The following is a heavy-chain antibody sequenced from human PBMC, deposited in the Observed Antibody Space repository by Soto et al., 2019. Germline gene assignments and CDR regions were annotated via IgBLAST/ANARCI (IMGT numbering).Heavy chain of an antibody. CDR2: ISYDGSNK. J-gene: IGHJ6*02. D-gene: IGHD3-10*01. CDR3: AKADWGVARCYYYGMDV. V-gene: IGHV3-30*18. CDR1: GFTFSSYG. Sequence: SLRLSCAASGFTFSSYGMHWVRQAPGKGLEWVAVISYDGSNKYYADSVKGRFTISRDNSKNTLYLQMNSLRAEDTAVYYCAKADWGVARCYYYGMDVWGQGTTVTVSS.